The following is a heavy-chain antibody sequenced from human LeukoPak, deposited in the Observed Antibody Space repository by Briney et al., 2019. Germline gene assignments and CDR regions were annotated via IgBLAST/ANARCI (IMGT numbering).Heavy chain of an antibody. CDR1: GGSISSYY. J-gene: IGHJ6*03. D-gene: IGHD3-10*01. CDR2: VYYSGST. CDR3: ARVIWFGEFYYYYYMDV. V-gene: IGHV4-59*12. Sequence: SETLSLTCTVSGGSISSYYWSWIRQPPGKGLEWIGYVYYSGSTNYNPSLKSRVTISVDTSKNQFSLRLSSVTAADTAVYYCARVIWFGEFYYYYYMDVWGKGTTVTISS.